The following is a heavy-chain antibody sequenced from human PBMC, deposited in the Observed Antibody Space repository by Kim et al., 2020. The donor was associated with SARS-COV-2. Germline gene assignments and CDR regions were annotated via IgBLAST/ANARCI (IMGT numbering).Heavy chain of an antibody. J-gene: IGHJ4*02. D-gene: IGHD3-22*01. V-gene: IGHV3-48*02. CDR3: VRDAGRYDSSGYFPSGYFDY. Sequence: RFTISRDNAKNSLYLQMNSLRDEDTAVYYCVRDAGRYDSSGYFPSGYFDYWGQGTLVTVSS.